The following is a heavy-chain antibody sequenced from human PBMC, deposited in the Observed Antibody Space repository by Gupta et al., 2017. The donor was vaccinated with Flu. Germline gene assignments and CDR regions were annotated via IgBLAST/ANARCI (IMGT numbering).Heavy chain of an antibody. CDR3: ARSSTITIFRFDP. V-gene: IGHV4-59*02. Sequence: VSNYYWSWIRQPPGKGLEWIGYIYSSGSTNYNPSLKSRVTISLDTSKNQLSLKLNSVTAADTAVYYCARSSTITIFRFDPWGRGTLVTVSS. CDR1: VSNYY. D-gene: IGHD3-3*01. J-gene: IGHJ5*02. CDR2: IYSSGST.